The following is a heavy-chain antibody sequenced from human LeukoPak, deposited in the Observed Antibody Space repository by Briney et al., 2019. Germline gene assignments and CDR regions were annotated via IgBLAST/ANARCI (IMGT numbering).Heavy chain of an antibody. V-gene: IGHV3-23*01. Sequence: GRSLRLSCVASGFTLSSYAMSWVRQAPGKGLEWVSGISGSGDTTYYADSVKGRFTLARDNSKNTLYLQMNSLRAEDTAVYYCAKQLHDSSGYYYFFDFWGQGTLVTVSS. CDR3: AKQLHDSSGYYYFFDF. J-gene: IGHJ4*02. CDR2: ISGSGDTT. D-gene: IGHD3-22*01. CDR1: GFTLSSYA.